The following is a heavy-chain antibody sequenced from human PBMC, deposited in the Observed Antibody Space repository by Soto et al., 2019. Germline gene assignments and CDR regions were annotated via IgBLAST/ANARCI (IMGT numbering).Heavy chain of an antibody. CDR2: IKSKTDGGTT. V-gene: IGHV3-15*01. D-gene: IGHD4-17*01. CDR3: TTDLFFPRSDYLDYFDY. Sequence: PGGSLRLSCAASGFTFSNACMSWVRQAPGKGLEWVGRIKSKTDGGTTDYAAPVKGRFTISRDDSKNTLYLQMNSLKTEDTAVYYCTTDLFFPRSDYLDYFDYWGQETLVTVSS. J-gene: IGHJ4*02. CDR1: GFTFSNAC.